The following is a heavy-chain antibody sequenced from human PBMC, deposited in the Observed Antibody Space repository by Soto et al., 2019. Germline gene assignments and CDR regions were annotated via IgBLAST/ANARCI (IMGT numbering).Heavy chain of an antibody. CDR2: MNPNSGNT. D-gene: IGHD3-10*01. Sequence: ASVKVSCKASGYTFTSYDINWVRQATGQGLEWMGWMNPNSGNTGYAQKFQGRVTMTRNTSISTAYMELSSLRSEDTAVYYCASAGPYYYGSGSYYSHFRCSWFDPWGQGTLVTVSS. CDR3: ASAGPYYYGSGSYYSHFRCSWFDP. V-gene: IGHV1-8*01. J-gene: IGHJ5*02. CDR1: GYTFTSYD.